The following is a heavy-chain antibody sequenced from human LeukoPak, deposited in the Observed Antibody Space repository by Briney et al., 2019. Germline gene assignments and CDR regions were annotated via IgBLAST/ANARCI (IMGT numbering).Heavy chain of an antibody. V-gene: IGHV3-7*01. D-gene: IGHD1-14*01. Sequence: GGSLRHSCAASGFTLSSYWMTWVRQAPGKGLEWVANIKQDGSEKYYVGSVKGRFSISRDNAMNSLYLQMNNLGVDDTAVYYCARSITSATSFWGQGTLVTVSS. CDR1: GFTLSSYW. J-gene: IGHJ4*02. CDR3: ARSITSATSF. CDR2: IKQDGSEK.